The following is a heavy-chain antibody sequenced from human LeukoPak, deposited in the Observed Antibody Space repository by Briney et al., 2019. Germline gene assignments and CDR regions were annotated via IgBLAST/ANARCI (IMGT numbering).Heavy chain of an antibody. Sequence: ASVKVSCKASGYTFTSYDINWVRQATGQGLEWMGWMNPNSGNTGYAQKFQGRVTMTRNTSISTAYMELSSLRSEDTAVYYCARERRYFDWLSLPYYYYYMDVWGKGTTVTVSS. CDR1: GYTFTSYD. CDR2: MNPNSGNT. D-gene: IGHD3-9*01. J-gene: IGHJ6*03. V-gene: IGHV1-8*01. CDR3: ARERRYFDWLSLPYYYYYMDV.